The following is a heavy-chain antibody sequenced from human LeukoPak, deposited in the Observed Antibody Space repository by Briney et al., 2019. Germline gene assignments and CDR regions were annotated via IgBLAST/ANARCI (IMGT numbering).Heavy chain of an antibody. D-gene: IGHD5-24*01. CDR1: GGSISSSIYY. V-gene: IGHV4-39*02. J-gene: IGHJ4*02. CDR3: ARDGYNPIDY. Sequence: SEALSLTCKVSGGSISSSIYYWGWIRQPPGKGLEWIGTIYYSGSTYYNPSLKSRVTISVDTSKNQFSLRLSSVTAADTAVYYCARDGYNPIDYWGQGILVTVSS. CDR2: IYYSGST.